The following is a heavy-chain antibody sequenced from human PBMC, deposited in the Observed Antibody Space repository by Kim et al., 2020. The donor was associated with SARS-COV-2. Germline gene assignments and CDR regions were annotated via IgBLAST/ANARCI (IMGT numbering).Heavy chain of an antibody. CDR3: AKANDQGSSSWYRDGMYV. J-gene: IGHJ6*01. V-gene: IGHV3-23*03. CDR1: GFTFSSYA. D-gene: IGHD6-13*01. CDR2: IYSGGSST. Sequence: GGSLRLSCAASGFTFSSYAMSWVRQAPGKGLEWVSVIYSGGSSTYYADSVKGRFTISRDNSKNTLYLQMNSLRAEDTAGYYCAKANDQGSSSWYRDGMYV.